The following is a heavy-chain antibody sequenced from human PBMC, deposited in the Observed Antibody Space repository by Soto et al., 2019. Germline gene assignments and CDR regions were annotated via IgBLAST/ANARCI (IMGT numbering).Heavy chain of an antibody. V-gene: IGHV3-23*01. D-gene: IGHD1-1*01. J-gene: IGHJ4*02. CDR1: GFTFSRDA. CDR3: AKERATTTAFDY. CDR2: ITDNGGKT. Sequence: GGSLRLSCGASGFTFSRDAMSWVRQAPGKGLEWVSLITDNGGKTYYADSVKGRFTISRDNTKNMVSLQMNSLRVEDTAIYYCAKERATTTAFDYWGQGALVTVSS.